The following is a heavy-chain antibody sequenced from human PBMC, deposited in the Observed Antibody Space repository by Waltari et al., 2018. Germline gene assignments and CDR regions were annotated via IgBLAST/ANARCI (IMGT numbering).Heavy chain of an antibody. CDR3: ARRQYQLLDAFDI. D-gene: IGHD2-2*01. J-gene: IGHJ3*02. CDR2: IYYSGST. CDR1: GGSISSYY. V-gene: IGHV4-59*08. Sequence: QVQLQESGPGLVKPSETLSLTCTVSGGSISSYYWSWIRQPPGKELEWIGYIYYSGSTNYNPSLKSRVTISGATSKTQFSLKLSSVTAADTAVYYCARRQYQLLDAFDIWGQGTMVTVSS.